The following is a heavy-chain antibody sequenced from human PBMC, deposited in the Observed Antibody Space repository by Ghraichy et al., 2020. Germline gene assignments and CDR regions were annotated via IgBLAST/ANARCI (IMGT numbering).Heavy chain of an antibody. CDR1: GFSFSKYS. Sequence: GGSLRLSCLVSGFSFSKYSLYWVRQAPGKGLEYVSSISVNGRRKDYADSVKGRFTISRDNSKDTLYLQMSSLRREDTAVYYCSKEIYSGNDDYYYAMDVWGHGTTVTVSS. CDR2: ISVNGRRK. V-gene: IGHV3-64D*08. J-gene: IGHJ6*02. CDR3: SKEIYSGNDDYYYAMDV. D-gene: IGHD5-12*01.